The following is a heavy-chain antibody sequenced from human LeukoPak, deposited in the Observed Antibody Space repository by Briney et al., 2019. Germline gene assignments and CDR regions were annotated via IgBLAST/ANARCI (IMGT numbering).Heavy chain of an antibody. CDR1: GYTFTGYY. J-gene: IGHJ4*02. V-gene: IGHV1-2*06. Sequence: ASVKVSCKASGYTFTGYYMHWVRQAPGQGLEWMGRINPNSGGTNYAQEFQGRVTMTRDTSISTAYMELSRLRSDDTAVYYCAGDTDILTGYLDYWGQGTLVTVSS. CDR3: AGDTDILTGYLDY. D-gene: IGHD3-9*01. CDR2: INPNSGGT.